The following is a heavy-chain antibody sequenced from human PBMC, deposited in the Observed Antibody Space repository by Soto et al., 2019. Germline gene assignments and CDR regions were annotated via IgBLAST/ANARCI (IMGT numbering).Heavy chain of an antibody. V-gene: IGHV3-23*01. CDR3: AKRPLDSIAARRWFDP. D-gene: IGHD6-6*01. CDR1: GFTFSSYA. Sequence: PGGSLRLSCAASGFTFSSYAMSWVRQAPGKGLEWVSAISGSGGSTYYADSVKGRFTISRDNSKNTLYLQMNSLRAEDTAVYYCAKRPLDSIAARRWFDPWGQGTLVTVSS. J-gene: IGHJ5*02. CDR2: ISGSGGST.